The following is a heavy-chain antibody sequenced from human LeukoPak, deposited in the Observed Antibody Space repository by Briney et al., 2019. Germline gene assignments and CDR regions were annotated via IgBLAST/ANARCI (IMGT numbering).Heavy chain of an antibody. J-gene: IGHJ4*02. CDR2: INSDGSST. Sequence: GGSLRLSCAASGFTFSSYWMHWVRQAPGKWLVWVSSINSDGSSTSYADSVKGRFTISRDNAKNTLYLQMNSLRAEDTAVYYCARDRESWFRELFHYFDYWGQGTLVTVSS. V-gene: IGHV3-74*01. D-gene: IGHD3-10*01. CDR3: ARDRESWFRELFHYFDY. CDR1: GFTFSSYW.